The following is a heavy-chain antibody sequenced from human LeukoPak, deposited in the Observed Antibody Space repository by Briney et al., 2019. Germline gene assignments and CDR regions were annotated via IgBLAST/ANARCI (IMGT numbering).Heavy chain of an antibody. CDR3: ARDRGIAGGRAWFDL. D-gene: IGHD6-13*01. Sequence: SETLSLTCAVSGGSLSSSNWWSGGRPPPGKGGEWSGEIDHSGRTNYNQSLKRRVTISVDKSKHQFSLKLSSVPAADTAVYYCARDRGIAGGRAWFDLWGQGTLVTVSS. V-gene: IGHV4-4*02. J-gene: IGHJ5*02. CDR2: IDHSGRT. CDR1: GGSLSSSNW.